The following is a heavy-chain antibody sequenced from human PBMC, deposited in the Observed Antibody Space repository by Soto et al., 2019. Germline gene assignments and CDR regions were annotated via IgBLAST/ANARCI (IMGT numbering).Heavy chain of an antibody. CDR1: GFTFSSYG. CDR2: ISYDGSNE. Sequence: GGSLRLSCVASGFTFSSYGIHWVRQAPGKGLEWVAGISYDGSNEYYADSVKGRYTISRDNSKNTLYLQMDSLRPEDTAVYYCAKEITVAGDFDYWGHGTLVTVSS. J-gene: IGHJ4*01. CDR3: AKEITVAGDFDY. D-gene: IGHD6-19*01. V-gene: IGHV3-30*18.